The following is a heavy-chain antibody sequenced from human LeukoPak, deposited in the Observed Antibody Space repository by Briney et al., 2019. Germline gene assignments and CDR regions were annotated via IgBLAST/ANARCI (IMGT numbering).Heavy chain of an antibody. CDR3: AKFGLYYNMDV. Sequence: SDPLSLTCAVSGGSISGFYWTWLPHPPGKGREFIGQIHYSGSNDYNPSLKSRITMSVDTSKNQFFLSLNSVTAADTAVYYCAKFGLYYNMDVWGQGTTVTVSS. CDR1: GGSISGFY. D-gene: IGHD3-16*01. V-gene: IGHV4-59*07. J-gene: IGHJ6*02. CDR2: IHYSGSN.